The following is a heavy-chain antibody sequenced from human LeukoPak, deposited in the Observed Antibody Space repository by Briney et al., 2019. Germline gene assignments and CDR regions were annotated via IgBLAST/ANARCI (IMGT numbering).Heavy chain of an antibody. V-gene: IGHV4-39*01. CDR1: GGSISSYY. D-gene: IGHD2-2*01. Sequence: SETLSLTCTVSGGSISSYYWGWIRQPPGKGLEWIGSIYYSGSTYYNPSLKSRVTISVDTSKNQFSLKLSSVTAADTAVYYCARIRYCSSTSCLENKYYFDYWGQGTLVTVSS. CDR3: ARIRYCSSTSCLENKYYFDY. J-gene: IGHJ4*02. CDR2: IYYSGST.